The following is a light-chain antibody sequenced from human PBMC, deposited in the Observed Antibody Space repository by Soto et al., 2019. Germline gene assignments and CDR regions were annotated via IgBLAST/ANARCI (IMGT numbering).Light chain of an antibody. CDR1: SSDVGGYNY. J-gene: IGLJ1*01. V-gene: IGLV2-14*01. CDR3: TSYTSSSTLDV. Sequence: QSALTQPASVSGSPGQSMTISCTGTSSDVGGYNYVSWYQQHPGKAPKLIIYEVSNRPTGVSNRFSGSKSGHTASLTISGLKSEDEADYFCTSYTSSSTLDVFGTGTKVTVL. CDR2: EVS.